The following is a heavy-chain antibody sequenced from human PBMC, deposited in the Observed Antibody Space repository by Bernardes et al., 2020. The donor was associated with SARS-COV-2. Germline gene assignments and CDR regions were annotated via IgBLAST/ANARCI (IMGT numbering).Heavy chain of an antibody. CDR2: INPSGGST. J-gene: IGHJ6*02. CDR3: ARTVKKNSGLVRDYGMDV. D-gene: IGHD6-19*01. V-gene: IGHV1-46*01. Sequence: ASVKVSCKASGYTFTSYYMHWVRQAPGQGLEWMGIINPSGGSTSYAQKFQGRVTMTRDTSTSTVYMELSSLRSEDTAVYYCARTVKKNSGLVRDYGMDVWGQGTTVTVSS. CDR1: GYTFTSYY.